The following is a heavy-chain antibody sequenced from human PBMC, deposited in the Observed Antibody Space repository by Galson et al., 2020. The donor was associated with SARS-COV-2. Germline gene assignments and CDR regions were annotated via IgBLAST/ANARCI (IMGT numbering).Heavy chain of an antibody. J-gene: IGHJ4*02. CDR1: GFTFDDYA. D-gene: IGHD6-19*01. Sequence: TGGSLRLSCAASGFTFDDYAMHWVRQAPGKGLEWVSGISWNSGSIGYADSVKGRFTISRDNAKNSLYLQMNSLRAEDTALYYCAKAAVAARSGALFDYWGQGTLVTVSS. CDR2: ISWNSGSI. V-gene: IGHV3-9*01. CDR3: AKAAVAARSGALFDY.